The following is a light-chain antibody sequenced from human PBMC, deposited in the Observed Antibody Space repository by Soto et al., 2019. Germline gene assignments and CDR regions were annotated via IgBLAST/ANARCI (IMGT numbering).Light chain of an antibody. Sequence: EIVLTQSPGTLSLSPGERATLSCRASQSVSSNYLAWYQQKPGQAPRLLIYGASSRATGISDRFSGSGSGTDFTLTSSGVEPVDFAVYSCQHYGSSPPMYTFGQGTKLEIK. CDR1: QSVSSNY. V-gene: IGKV3-20*01. CDR3: QHYGSSPPMYT. J-gene: IGKJ2*01. CDR2: GAS.